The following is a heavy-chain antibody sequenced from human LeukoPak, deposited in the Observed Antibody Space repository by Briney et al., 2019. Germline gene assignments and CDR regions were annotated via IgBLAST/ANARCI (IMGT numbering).Heavy chain of an antibody. CDR1: GFTLSRSW. CDR3: VREPGLGYAFDI. V-gene: IGHV3-7*01. CDR2: IKQEGNEK. Sequence: GSLRPSRAASGFTLSRSWRSGVRPAPGKGLEWVANIKQEGNEKYYVESVMGRFTISRDNAKTSVSLNMNRLRVGDTAVYYCVREPGLGYAFDIWGQGTMVTVSS. J-gene: IGHJ3*02. D-gene: IGHD3-10*01.